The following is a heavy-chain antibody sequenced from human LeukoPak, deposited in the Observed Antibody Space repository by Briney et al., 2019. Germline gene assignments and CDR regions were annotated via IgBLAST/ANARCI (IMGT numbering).Heavy chain of an antibody. D-gene: IGHD2/OR15-2a*01. V-gene: IGHV3-74*01. CDR2: INSDGSWT. Sequence: GGSLRLSCAASGNYWMHWVRQAPGKGLVWVSHINSDGSWTSYADSVKGRFTISKDNAKSTVYLQMNNLRAEDTAVYYCVSFYEAYWGRGTLVTVSS. CDR1: GNYW. CDR3: VSFYEAY. J-gene: IGHJ4*02.